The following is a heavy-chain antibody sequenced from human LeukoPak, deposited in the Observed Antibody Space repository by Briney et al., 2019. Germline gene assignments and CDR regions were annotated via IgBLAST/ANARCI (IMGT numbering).Heavy chain of an antibody. D-gene: IGHD2/OR15-2a*01. V-gene: IGHV3-74*01. CDR2: INSDGSWT. Sequence: GGSLRLSCAASGNYWMHWVRQAPGKGLVWVSHINSDGSWTSYADSVKGRFTISKDNAKSTVYLQMNNLRAEDTAVYYCVSFYEAYWGRGTLVTVSS. CDR1: GNYW. CDR3: VSFYEAY. J-gene: IGHJ4*02.